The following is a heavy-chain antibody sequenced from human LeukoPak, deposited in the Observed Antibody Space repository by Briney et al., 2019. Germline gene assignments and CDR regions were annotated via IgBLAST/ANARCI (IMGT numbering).Heavy chain of an antibody. J-gene: IGHJ3*02. CDR1: GGSISSSSYY. Sequence: SGTLSLTCTVSGGSISSSSYYWGWIRQSPGKGLEWIASLYYTGSPYYNPSLKSRVTISVDTSKNQFSLKLSSVTAADTAVYYCARDRYMRGDAFDIWGQGTMVTVSS. CDR3: ARDRYMRGDAFDI. V-gene: IGHV4-39*07. D-gene: IGHD5-24*01. CDR2: LYYTGSP.